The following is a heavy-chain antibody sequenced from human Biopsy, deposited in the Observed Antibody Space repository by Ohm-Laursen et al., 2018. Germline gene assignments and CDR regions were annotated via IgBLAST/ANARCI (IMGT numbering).Heavy chain of an antibody. CDR2: TYYRGTS. CDR1: GGSVGDYF. CDR3: AAFPFSGGPAFDI. V-gene: IGHV4-59*02. Sequence: TLSLTWSVSGGSVGDYFLSWIRLVPGKRPEWIGYTYYRGTSENNPSLRSRVTPSVDISRNQFFLNMKSVTGADTAVYYCAAFPFSGGPAFDIWGQGTTVIVSS. J-gene: IGHJ3*02. D-gene: IGHD2/OR15-2a*01.